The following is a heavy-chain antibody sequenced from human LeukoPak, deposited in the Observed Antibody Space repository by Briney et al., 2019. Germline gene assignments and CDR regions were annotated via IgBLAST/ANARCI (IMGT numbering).Heavy chain of an antibody. D-gene: IGHD2-8*02. CDR2: LSGTGATT. CDR3: ANGKSEFTGGWPRGTL. CDR1: GFTFNNYA. Sequence: GGSLRLSCAASGFTFNNYAMIWVRQPPGKGLEWVSALSGTGATTYYANSVKGRFTISRDNSKKTLYLQMNSLSAEDTAIYYCANGKSEFTGGWPRGTLWGQGTLVTVSS. V-gene: IGHV3-23*01. J-gene: IGHJ4*02.